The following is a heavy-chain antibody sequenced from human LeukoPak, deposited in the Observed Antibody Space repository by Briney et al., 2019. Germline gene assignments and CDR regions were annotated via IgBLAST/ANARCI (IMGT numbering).Heavy chain of an antibody. Sequence: GGSLRLSCAASGFTFSNASMSWVRQAPGKGLEWVGRIKSKTDGGTTDYAAPVKGRFTISRDDSKNTLYLQMNSLKTEDTAVYYCTTVPITIFGVVPPYDAFDIWGQGTMVTVSS. CDR3: TTVPITIFGVVPPYDAFDI. J-gene: IGHJ3*02. CDR1: GFTFSNAS. D-gene: IGHD3-3*01. CDR2: IKSKTDGGTT. V-gene: IGHV3-15*01.